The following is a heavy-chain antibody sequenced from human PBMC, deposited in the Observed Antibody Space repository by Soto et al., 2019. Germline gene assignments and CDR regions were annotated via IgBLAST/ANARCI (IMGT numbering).Heavy chain of an antibody. V-gene: IGHV4-61*01. CDR2: IYYSGST. Sequence: SETLSLTCTVSGGSVSSGSYYWSWIRQPPGKGLEWIGYIYYSGSTNYNPSLKSRVTISVDTSKNQFSLKLSSVTAADTAVYYCARDLGTDYDSSGYYPFPFDYWGQGTLVTVSS. CDR1: GGSVSSGSYY. D-gene: IGHD3-22*01. J-gene: IGHJ4*02. CDR3: ARDLGTDYDSSGYYPFPFDY.